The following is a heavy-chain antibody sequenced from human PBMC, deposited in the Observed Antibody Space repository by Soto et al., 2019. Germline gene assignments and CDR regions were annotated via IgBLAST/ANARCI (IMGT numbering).Heavy chain of an antibody. CDR3: ARGSTVTTVGGAFDI. J-gene: IGHJ3*02. V-gene: IGHV1-46*01. CDR2: INPSGGST. D-gene: IGHD4-17*01. CDR1: GYTFTSYY. Sequence: ASVKVSCKASGYTFTSYYMHWVRQAPGQGLEWMGIINPSGGSTSYAQKFQGRVTMTRDTSTSTAYMELRSLRSDDTAVYYCARGSTVTTVGGAFDIWGQGTMVTVSS.